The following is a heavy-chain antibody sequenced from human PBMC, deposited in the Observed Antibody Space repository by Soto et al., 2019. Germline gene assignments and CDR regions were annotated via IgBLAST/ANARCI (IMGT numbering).Heavy chain of an antibody. CDR1: GGSISSGSYY. D-gene: IGHD3-3*01. V-gene: IGHV4-39*01. CDR2: LYYNGFT. J-gene: IGHJ5*02. CDR3: ARQEDFWSGDSWFDP. Sequence: QLHLEESGPGLVKPSETLSLTCTVSGGSISSGSYYWGWIRQPPGKGPEWIGSLYYNGFTYYNPSVKSRLTISVDTSKNQFSLKLTSLTAADTAVYYCARQEDFWSGDSWFDPWGQGTRVTVSS.